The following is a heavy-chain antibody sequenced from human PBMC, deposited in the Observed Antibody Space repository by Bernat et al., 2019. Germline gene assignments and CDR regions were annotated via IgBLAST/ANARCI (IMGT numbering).Heavy chain of an antibody. D-gene: IGHD2-15*01. Sequence: QVQLVQSGAEVKKPGASVKVSCKASGYTFTSYYMHWVRQAPGQGLEWMGMINPSGGSTSYAQKFQGRVTMTRDTSTSTVYMELSSLRSEDTAVYYCAKDQDDCSGGSCYSPLDYWGQGTLVTVSS. J-gene: IGHJ4*02. CDR2: INPSGGST. CDR1: GYTFTSYY. V-gene: IGHV1-46*01. CDR3: AKDQDDCSGGSCYSPLDY.